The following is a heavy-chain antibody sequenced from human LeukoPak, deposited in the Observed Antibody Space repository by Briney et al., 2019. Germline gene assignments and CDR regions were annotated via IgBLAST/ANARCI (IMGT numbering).Heavy chain of an antibody. J-gene: IGHJ4*02. CDR3: ARLYYDFWSGYYHTQYFDY. D-gene: IGHD3-3*01. CDR2: IIPIFGTA. CDR1: GGTFSSYA. Sequence: GASVKVSCKASGGTFSSYAISWVRQAPGQGLEWMGGIIPIFGTASYAQKFQGRVTITADESTSTAYMGLSSLRSEDTAVYYCARLYYDFWSGYYHTQYFDYWGQGTLVTVSS. V-gene: IGHV1-69*13.